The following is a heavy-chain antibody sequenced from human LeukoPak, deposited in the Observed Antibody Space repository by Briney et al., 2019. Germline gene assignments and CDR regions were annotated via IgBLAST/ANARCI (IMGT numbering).Heavy chain of an antibody. CDR3: AKANWVSNADAVW. V-gene: IGHV3-23*01. CDR2: ISGSGGST. D-gene: IGHD1-1*01. Sequence: GGSLRLSCAASGFTFSSYAMSWVRQAPGKGLEWVSGISGSGGSTYYADSVKGRFTLSRDDSRNTVYLQLNNLRVEDTAIYYCAKANWVSNADAVWWGQGTQVTVSS. J-gene: IGHJ4*02. CDR1: GFTFSSYA.